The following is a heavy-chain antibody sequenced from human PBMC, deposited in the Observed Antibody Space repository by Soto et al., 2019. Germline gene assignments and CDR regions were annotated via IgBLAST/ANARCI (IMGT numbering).Heavy chain of an antibody. Sequence: GGSLRLSCAASGFTFSTYGIHWVRQAPGKGLEWVAVIWYDGSNKYHADSVKGRFTISRDNSKNTLYLQMNSLRAEDTAVYYCTRQQLEYYYYYGMDVWGQGTTVTVSS. V-gene: IGHV3-33*01. J-gene: IGHJ6*02. CDR3: TRQQLEYYYYYGMDV. CDR1: GFTFSTYG. CDR2: IWYDGSNK. D-gene: IGHD6-13*01.